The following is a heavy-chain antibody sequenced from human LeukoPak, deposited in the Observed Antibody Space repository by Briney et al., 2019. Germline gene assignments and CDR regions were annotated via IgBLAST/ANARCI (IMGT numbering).Heavy chain of an antibody. CDR1: GGSISSSNW. Sequence: SETLSLTCAVSGGSISSSNWWSWVRQPPGKGLEWIGEIYHSGSTYYNPSLKSRVNISVDRSKNQFSLKLSSVTAADTAVYYCAHQTYGSGYYFDYWGQGTLVTVSS. CDR3: AHQTYGSGYYFDY. J-gene: IGHJ4*02. CDR2: IYHSGST. V-gene: IGHV4-4*02. D-gene: IGHD3-10*01.